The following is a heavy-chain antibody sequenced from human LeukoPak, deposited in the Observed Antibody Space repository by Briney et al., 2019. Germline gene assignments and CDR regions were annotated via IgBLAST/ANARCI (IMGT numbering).Heavy chain of an antibody. V-gene: IGHV1-69*06. CDR3: ARDHRGIAADWFDP. CDR1: GGTFSSYA. CDR2: IIPIFGTA. D-gene: IGHD6-13*01. Sequence: SVKVSRKASGGTFSSYAISWVRQAPGQGLEWMGGIIPIFGTANYAQKFQGRVTITADKSTSTAYMELSSLRSEDTAVYYCARDHRGIAADWFDPWGQGTLVTVSS. J-gene: IGHJ5*02.